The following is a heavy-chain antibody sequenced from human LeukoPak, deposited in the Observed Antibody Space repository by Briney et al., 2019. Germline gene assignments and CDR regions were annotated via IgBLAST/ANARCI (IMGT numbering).Heavy chain of an antibody. CDR3: AKAYCSSTSCYQGY. CDR2: ISGSGGSA. J-gene: IGHJ4*02. Sequence: PGGSLRLSCAASGFTFSSYAMSWVRQAPGKGLELVSAISGSGGSAYYADSVKGRSTISRDNSKNTLYLQMNSLRAEDTAVYYCAKAYCSSTSCYQGYWGQGTLVIVSS. V-gene: IGHV3-23*01. D-gene: IGHD2-2*01. CDR1: GFTFSSYA.